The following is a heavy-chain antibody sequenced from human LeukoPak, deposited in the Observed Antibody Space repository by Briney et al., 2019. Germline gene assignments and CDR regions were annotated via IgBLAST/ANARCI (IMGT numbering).Heavy chain of an antibody. CDR2: INHSGST. V-gene: IGHV4-34*01. Sequence: PSETLSLTCTVSGGSISSYYWSWIRQPPGKGLEWIGEINHSGSTNYNPSLKSRVTISVDTSKNQFSLKLSSVTAADTAVYYCASFTYGSGSYQGTYNWFDPWGQGTLVTVSS. CDR3: ASFTYGSGSYQGTYNWFDP. CDR1: GGSISSYY. D-gene: IGHD3-10*01. J-gene: IGHJ5*02.